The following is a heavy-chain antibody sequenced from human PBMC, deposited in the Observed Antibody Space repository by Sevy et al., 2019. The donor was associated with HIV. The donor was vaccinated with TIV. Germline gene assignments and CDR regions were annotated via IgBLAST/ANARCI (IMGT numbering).Heavy chain of an antibody. Sequence: SETLSLTCTVSGGSISSYYWSWIRQPPGKGLEWIGYIYYSGSTNYNPSLKSRVTISVDTSKNQFSLKLSSVTAADTAVYYCARGGARPLDYWGQGTLVTVSS. D-gene: IGHD1-26*01. CDR1: GGSISSYY. V-gene: IGHV4-59*01. CDR3: ARGGARPLDY. J-gene: IGHJ4*02. CDR2: IYYSGST.